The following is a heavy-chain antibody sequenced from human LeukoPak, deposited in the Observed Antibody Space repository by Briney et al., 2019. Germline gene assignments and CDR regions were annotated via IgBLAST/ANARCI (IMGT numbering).Heavy chain of an antibody. CDR2: IYTSGST. Sequence: SETLSLTCTVSGGSISSYYWSWIRQPAGKGLEWLGRIYTSGSTNYNPSLKSRVTMSVDTSKNQFSLKLSSVTAADTAVYYCARAPFDYYDSSGSRLYFDYWGQGTLVTVSS. V-gene: IGHV4-4*07. CDR1: GGSISSYY. J-gene: IGHJ4*02. CDR3: ARAPFDYYDSSGSRLYFDY. D-gene: IGHD3-22*01.